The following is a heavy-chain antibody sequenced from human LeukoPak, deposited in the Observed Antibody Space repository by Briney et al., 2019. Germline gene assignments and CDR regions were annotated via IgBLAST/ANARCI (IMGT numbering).Heavy chain of an antibody. V-gene: IGHV3-23*01. J-gene: IGHJ4*02. CDR2: ISGSGGST. CDR3: AREADPITMIVVAGDEGYYFDY. CDR1: GFTFSSYA. Sequence: PGGSLRLSCAASGFTFSSYAMSWVRQAPGKGLEWVSAISGSGGSTYYADSVKGRFTISRDNSKNTLYLQMNSLRAEDTAVYYCAREADPITMIVVAGDEGYYFDYWGQGTLVTVSS. D-gene: IGHD3-22*01.